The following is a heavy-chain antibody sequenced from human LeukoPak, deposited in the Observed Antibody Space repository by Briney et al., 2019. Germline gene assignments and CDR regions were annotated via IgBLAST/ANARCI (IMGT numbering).Heavy chain of an antibody. Sequence: SETLSLTCAVYGGSFSGYYWSWIRQPPGKGLEWIGEINHSGSTNYNPSLKSRVTISVDTSKNQFSLKLSSVTAADTAVDYCASPRQECWGNYFNFWGQGTLVTVSS. CDR3: ASPRQECWGNYFNF. J-gene: IGHJ4*01. CDR2: INHSGST. CDR1: GGSFSGYY. D-gene: IGHD3-10*02. V-gene: IGHV4-34*01.